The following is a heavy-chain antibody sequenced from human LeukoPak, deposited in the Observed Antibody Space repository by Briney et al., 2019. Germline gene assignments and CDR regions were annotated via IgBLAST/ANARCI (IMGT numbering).Heavy chain of an antibody. J-gene: IGHJ5*02. Sequence: PSETLSLTCSVSGYSISSGYYWSWIRQPPGKGLEWIGYIYYSGSTNYNPSLKSRVTISVDTSKNQFSLKLSSVTAADTAVYYCAREARGWFDPWGQGTLVTVSS. D-gene: IGHD3-10*01. V-gene: IGHV4-59*01. CDR3: AREARGWFDP. CDR2: IYYSGST. CDR1: GYSISSGYY.